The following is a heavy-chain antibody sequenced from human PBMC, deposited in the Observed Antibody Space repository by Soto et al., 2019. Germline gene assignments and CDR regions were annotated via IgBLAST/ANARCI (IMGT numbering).Heavy chain of an antibody. D-gene: IGHD3-9*01. CDR1: GGSISSYY. V-gene: IGHV4-59*01. Sequence: SETLSLTCTVSGGSISSYYWSWIRQPPGKGLEWIGYIYYSGGTNYNPSLKSRVTISVDTSKNQFSLKLSSVTAADTAVYYCARENLGYDILTGSPSGMDVWGHGTTVTVSS. CDR2: IYYSGGT. CDR3: ARENLGYDILTGSPSGMDV. J-gene: IGHJ6*02.